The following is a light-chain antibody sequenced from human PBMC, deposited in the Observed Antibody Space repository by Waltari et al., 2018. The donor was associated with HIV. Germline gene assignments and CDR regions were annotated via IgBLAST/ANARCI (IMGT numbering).Light chain of an antibody. Sequence: QSALTQPASVSGSPGQSITISCTGTSSDVGSYNIFSWYQQHPGEAPKRMIYEVSKRPSGVSNRFAGYKSGNTASLTISGLQGEDEADYYCCSYAGSTFYVFGTGTKVTVL. V-gene: IGLV2-23*02. CDR2: EVS. CDR1: SSDVGSYNI. J-gene: IGLJ1*01. CDR3: CSYAGSTFYV.